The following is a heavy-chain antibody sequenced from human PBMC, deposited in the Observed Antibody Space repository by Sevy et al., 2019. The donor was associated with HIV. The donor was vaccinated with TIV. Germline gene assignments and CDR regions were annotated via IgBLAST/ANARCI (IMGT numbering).Heavy chain of an antibody. D-gene: IGHD6-6*01. CDR1: GFTFSDYY. V-gene: IGHV3-21*01. CDR3: AREGWGGAARPNYFDY. J-gene: IGHJ4*02. Sequence: GGSLRLSCAASGFTFSDYYMNWVRQAPGKGLEWVSSISSSSRYIYYADSVKGRFTISRDNAKNSLSLQMNSLRAEDTAVYYCAREGWGGAARPNYFDYWGQGTLVTVSS. CDR2: ISSSSRYI.